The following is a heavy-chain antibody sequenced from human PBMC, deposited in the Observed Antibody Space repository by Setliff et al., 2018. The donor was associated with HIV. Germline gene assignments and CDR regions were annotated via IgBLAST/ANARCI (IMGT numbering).Heavy chain of an antibody. J-gene: IGHJ3*01. CDR1: GYTFTSYA. CDR2: INAGNGNT. V-gene: IGHV1-3*01. Sequence: ASVKVSCKASGYTFTSYAIHWMRQAPGQRLEWMGWINAGNGNTKFSQEFQGRVAISVDTSRSQFSLKLRSVTAADTAVYYCARHKTNCDFYAFDVWGQGTMVTVSS. CDR3: ARHKTNCDFYAFDV. D-gene: IGHD3-3*01.